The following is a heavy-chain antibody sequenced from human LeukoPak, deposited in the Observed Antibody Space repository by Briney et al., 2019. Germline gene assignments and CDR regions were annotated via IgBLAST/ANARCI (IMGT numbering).Heavy chain of an antibody. Sequence: RASVKVSCKASGYTFTGYYMHWVRQAPGQGLEWMGWINPNSGGTNYAQKFQGRVTMTRDTSISTAYMELSRLRSDDTAVYYCARPSYDILTGYYYYYYMDVWGKGTTVTVSS. D-gene: IGHD3-9*01. CDR2: INPNSGGT. CDR3: ARPSYDILTGYYYYYYMDV. J-gene: IGHJ6*03. V-gene: IGHV1-2*02. CDR1: GYTFTGYY.